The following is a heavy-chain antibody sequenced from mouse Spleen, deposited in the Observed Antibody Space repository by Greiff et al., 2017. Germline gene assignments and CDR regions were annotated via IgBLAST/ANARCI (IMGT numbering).Heavy chain of an antibody. J-gene: IGHJ2*01. CDR3: ARRGYDVPFDY. V-gene: IGHV5-9-3*01. D-gene: IGHD2-14*01. CDR2: ISSGGGNT. Sequence: EVQRVESGGGLVKRGGSLKLSCAASGFTFSSYAMSWVRQTPEKRLEWVATISSGGGNTYYPDSVKGRFTISRDNAKNTLYLQMSSLKSEDTAMYYCARRGYDVPFDYWGQGTTLTVSS. CDR1: GFTFSSYA.